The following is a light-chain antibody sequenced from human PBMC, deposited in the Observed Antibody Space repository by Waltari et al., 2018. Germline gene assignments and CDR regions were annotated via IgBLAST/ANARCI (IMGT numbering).Light chain of an antibody. Sequence: SALPQPASVSGSPGQSITIYCTGTSSDVGRYEYVSWYQQHPGKAPKLIIYAVSKRPAGVSSRCSGSTSGYTASLTISGLQSEDEADYYCCSYTTTDTYVFGSGTKVTVL. CDR1: SSDVGRYEY. V-gene: IGLV2-14*03. J-gene: IGLJ1*01. CDR2: AVS. CDR3: CSYTTTDTYV.